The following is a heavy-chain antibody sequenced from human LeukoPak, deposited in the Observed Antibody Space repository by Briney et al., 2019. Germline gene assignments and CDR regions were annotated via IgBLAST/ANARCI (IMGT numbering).Heavy chain of an antibody. J-gene: IGHJ4*02. CDR3: ATERERRITD. CDR1: GFSISLGYY. D-gene: IGHD1-1*01. CDR2: IHPSGTT. V-gene: IGHV4-38-2*02. Sequence: PSETLSLTCDVPGFSISLGYYWVWIRQPAGQGLEWIGSIHPSGTTLYNSSLNSRITMTIDAPKNQFSLRLSLVTAVDTAVYFCATERERRITDWGQGTLVTVSS.